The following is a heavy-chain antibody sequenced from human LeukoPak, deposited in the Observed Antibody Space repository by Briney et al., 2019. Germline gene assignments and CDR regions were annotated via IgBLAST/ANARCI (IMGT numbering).Heavy chain of an antibody. Sequence: SETLSLTCVVYGGSFSGYYWSWIRQPPGKGLEWIGEINHSGSTNYNPSLKSRVTISVDTSKNQFSLKLSSVTAADTAVYYCARGRRFDGSGSYYRYWGQGTLVTVSS. CDR1: GGSFSGYY. V-gene: IGHV4-34*01. D-gene: IGHD3-10*01. CDR2: INHSGST. J-gene: IGHJ4*02. CDR3: ARGRRFDGSGSYYRY.